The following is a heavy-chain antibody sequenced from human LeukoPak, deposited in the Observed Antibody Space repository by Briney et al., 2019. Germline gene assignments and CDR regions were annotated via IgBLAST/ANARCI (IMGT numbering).Heavy chain of an antibody. Sequence: PGGSLRLSCAASGFTFSDYYMSWIRQAPGKGLEWVSYISSSGSTIYYADSVKGRFTISRDNSKNTLYLQMSSLRAEDTGVYYCARENRGSRWLDPWGQGILVTVSS. D-gene: IGHD2/OR15-2a*01. CDR3: ARENRGSRWLDP. V-gene: IGHV3-11*04. CDR2: ISSSGSTI. J-gene: IGHJ5*02. CDR1: GFTFSDYY.